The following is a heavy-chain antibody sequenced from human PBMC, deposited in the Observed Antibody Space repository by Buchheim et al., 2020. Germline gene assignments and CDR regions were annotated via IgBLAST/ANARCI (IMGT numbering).Heavy chain of an antibody. V-gene: IGHV3-7*03. D-gene: IGHD3-10*01. CDR3: ARHDDSGNYRFDY. CDR1: GFTYSRYW. CDR2: IMHDGSEK. J-gene: IGHJ4*02. Sequence: EVQLGESGGGLVQPGGSLRLSCAASGFTYSRYWMSWVRQAPGKGLEWVATIMHDGSEKYYVDSVKGRFTISRDNAKNSLSLQMNSLRAEDTAVYYCARHDDSGNYRFDYWGQGTL.